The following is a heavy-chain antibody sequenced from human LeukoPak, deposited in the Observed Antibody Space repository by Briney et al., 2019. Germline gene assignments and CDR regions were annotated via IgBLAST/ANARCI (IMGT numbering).Heavy chain of an antibody. V-gene: IGHV1-3*03. CDR1: GYTFTSYA. D-gene: IGHD1-26*01. CDR2: INAGTGDT. Sequence: ASVKVSCKASGYTFTSYAIHWVRQAPGQRLEWMGWINAGTGDTKYSQDFQGSVTITKDTSASTVYMELNSLRSDDMAVYYCARDGGSYQGYWYFDLWGRGTLVTVSS. CDR3: ARDGGSYQGYWYFDL. J-gene: IGHJ2*01.